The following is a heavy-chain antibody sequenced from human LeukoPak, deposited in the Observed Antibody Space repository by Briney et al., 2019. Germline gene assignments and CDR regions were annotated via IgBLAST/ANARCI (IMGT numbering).Heavy chain of an antibody. J-gene: IGHJ4*02. D-gene: IGHD6-19*01. CDR2: IYSDDTT. Sequence: GGSLRLSCAVSGFTVSGNYMSWIRQAPGKGLEWVSLIYSDDTTLYADSVKGRFTISRDISKNTLYLQMSSLRADDTAVYYCARGSGWTDYWGQGTLVTVSS. CDR1: GFTVSGNY. V-gene: IGHV3-53*01. CDR3: ARGSGWTDY.